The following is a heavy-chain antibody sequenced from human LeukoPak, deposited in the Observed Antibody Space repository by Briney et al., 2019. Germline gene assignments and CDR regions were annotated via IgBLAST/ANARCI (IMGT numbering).Heavy chain of an antibody. V-gene: IGHV4-39*07. Sequence: PSETLSLTCTVSGGSISSSSYYWGWIRQPPGKGLEWIVSIYYSGSTYYNPSLKSRVTISVDTSKNQFSLKLGSVTAADTAVYYCAREGPDSSGYYLFDYWGQGTLVTVSS. D-gene: IGHD3-22*01. CDR3: AREGPDSSGYYLFDY. CDR1: GGSISSSSYY. J-gene: IGHJ4*02. CDR2: IYYSGST.